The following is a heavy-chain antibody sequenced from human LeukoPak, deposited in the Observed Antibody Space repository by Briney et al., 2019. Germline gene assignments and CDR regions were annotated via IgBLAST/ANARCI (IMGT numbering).Heavy chain of an antibody. CDR3: ARDRRKYNYDSGGYPPY. CDR2: ISSSSSYI. Sequence: GPLRLSCAASGFTFSSYSMNWVRQAPGKGLEWVSSISSSSSYIYYADSVKGRLTISRDNAKNSLYLQMNTLRAEDTAVYYCARDRRKYNYDSGGYPPYWGQGTLVTVSS. J-gene: IGHJ4*02. V-gene: IGHV3-21*01. CDR1: GFTFSSYS. D-gene: IGHD3-22*01.